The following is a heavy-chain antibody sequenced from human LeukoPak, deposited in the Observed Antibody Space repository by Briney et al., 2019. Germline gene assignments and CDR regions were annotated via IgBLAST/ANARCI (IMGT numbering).Heavy chain of an antibody. D-gene: IGHD3-10*01. CDR1: GFTVSNDY. Sequence: GGSLRLSCAASGFTVSNDYMAWVRQAPGGGLEWVSLIYGDGPTFYTDSVKGRFTISRDNFKITLYLQMSSLRPGDTALYYCARDRAGAQSWVALDPWGQGTLVTVSS. CDR3: ARDRAGAQSWVALDP. J-gene: IGHJ5*02. V-gene: IGHV3-66*02. CDR2: IYGDGPT.